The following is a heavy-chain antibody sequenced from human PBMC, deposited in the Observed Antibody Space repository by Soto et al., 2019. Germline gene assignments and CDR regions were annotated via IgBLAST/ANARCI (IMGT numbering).Heavy chain of an antibody. Sequence: PSETLSLTCTVSGGSSSRGDSYWRWIRQPPGKGLEWIGSIYYSGSTYYNPSLKSRVTISVDTSKNQFSLKLSSVTAADTAVYYCATRRLEPGPLMVYAHDYWGQGTLVTVSS. J-gene: IGHJ4*02. CDR1: GGSSSRGDSY. D-gene: IGHD2-8*01. CDR3: ATRRLEPGPLMVYAHDY. CDR2: IYYSGST. V-gene: IGHV4-39*01.